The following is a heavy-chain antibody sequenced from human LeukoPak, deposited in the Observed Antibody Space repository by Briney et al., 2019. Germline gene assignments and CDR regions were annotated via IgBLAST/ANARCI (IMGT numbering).Heavy chain of an antibody. J-gene: IGHJ5*02. CDR1: GFTFSSYS. Sequence: GGSLRLSCAASGFTFSSYSMNWVRQAPGKGLEWVSSISSSSSYIYYADSVKGRFTISRDNAKNSLYLQMNSLRAEDTAVYYCARDPMVQRVINWFDPWGQGTLVTVSS. CDR2: ISSSSSYI. V-gene: IGHV3-21*01. CDR3: ARDPMVQRVINWFDP. D-gene: IGHD3-10*01.